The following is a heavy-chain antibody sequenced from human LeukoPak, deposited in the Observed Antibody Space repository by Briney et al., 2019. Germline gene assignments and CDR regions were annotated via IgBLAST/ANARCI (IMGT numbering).Heavy chain of an antibody. CDR2: ISGYSGNT. D-gene: IGHD3-10*01. Sequence: ASVKVACKASGYTFTSYGISWVRQAPGQGLEWMGWISGYSGNTNYAQKLQGRVTMTTDTSTSTAYMELRSLRSEDTAVYYCAKDRVYYYYLDVWGKGTTVSVSS. V-gene: IGHV1-18*01. CDR1: GYTFTSYG. CDR3: AKDRVYYYYLDV. J-gene: IGHJ6*03.